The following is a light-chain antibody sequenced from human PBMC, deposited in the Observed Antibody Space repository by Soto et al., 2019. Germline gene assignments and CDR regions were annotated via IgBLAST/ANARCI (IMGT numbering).Light chain of an antibody. J-gene: IGLJ1*01. CDR1: SSDVGGYNY. Sequence: QSALTQPASVSGSPGQSITISCTGTSSDVGGYNYVSWYQQHPGKVPKLMISEVSNRPSGVSNRFSGSKSGNTASLTISGLQAEDEADYYCSSYTTSRTLVFGPGTKLTVL. V-gene: IGLV2-14*01. CDR2: EVS. CDR3: SSYTTSRTLV.